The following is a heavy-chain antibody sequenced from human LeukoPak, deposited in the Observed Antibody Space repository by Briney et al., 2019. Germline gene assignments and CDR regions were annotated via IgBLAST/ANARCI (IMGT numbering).Heavy chain of an antibody. J-gene: IGHJ5*02. CDR3: ARGPPGGQFDP. D-gene: IGHD3-10*01. Sequence: PSETLSLTCTVSGGSISSYYWSWIRQPPEKGLEWIGYIYYSGSTNYNPSLKSRVTISVDTSKNQFSLKLSSVTAADTDVYYCARGPPGGQFDPWGQGTLVTVSS. CDR2: IYYSGST. V-gene: IGHV4-59*01. CDR1: GGSISSYY.